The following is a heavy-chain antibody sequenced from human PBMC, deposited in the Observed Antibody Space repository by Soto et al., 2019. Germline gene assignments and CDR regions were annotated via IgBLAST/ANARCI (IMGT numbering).Heavy chain of an antibody. D-gene: IGHD4-17*01. CDR2: IYYSGST. CDR3: ARDGGDDYALDY. V-gene: IGHV4-31*03. J-gene: IGHJ4*02. Sequence: QVQLQESGPGLVKPSQTLSLTCTVSGGSISSGGYYWSWIRQHPGKGLEWIGYIYYSGSTYYNPSITSRVTIAVDTAKNQCTLKMSSVTAPDTAVYYCARDGGDDYALDYWGQGTLVTVSS. CDR1: GGSISSGGYY.